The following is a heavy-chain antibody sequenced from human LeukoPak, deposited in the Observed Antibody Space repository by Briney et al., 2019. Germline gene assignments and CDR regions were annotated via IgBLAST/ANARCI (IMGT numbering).Heavy chain of an antibody. CDR3: ARVFMVRGVIRKNDY. V-gene: IGHV1-18*01. Sequence: ASVKVSCKASGYTFTSCGISWVRQAPGQGLEWMGWISAYNGNTNYAQKLQGRVTMTTDTSTSTAYMELRSLRSDDTAVYYCARVFMVRGVIRKNDYWGQGTLVTVSS. J-gene: IGHJ4*02. D-gene: IGHD3-10*01. CDR1: GYTFTSCG. CDR2: ISAYNGNT.